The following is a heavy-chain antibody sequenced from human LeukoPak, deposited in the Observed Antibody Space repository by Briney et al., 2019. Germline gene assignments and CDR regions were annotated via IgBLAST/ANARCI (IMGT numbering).Heavy chain of an antibody. J-gene: IGHJ4*02. CDR2: IYYSGST. CDR3: ASRPTYYYDSSGYYYVDY. Sequence: SETLSLTCTVSGGSISSSSYYSGWIRQPPGKGLEWIGRIYYSGSTYYNPSLKSRVTISVDTSKNQFSLKLSSVTAADTAVYYCASRPTYYYDSSGYYYVDYWGQGTLVTVSS. D-gene: IGHD3-22*01. CDR1: GGSISSSSYY. V-gene: IGHV4-39*01.